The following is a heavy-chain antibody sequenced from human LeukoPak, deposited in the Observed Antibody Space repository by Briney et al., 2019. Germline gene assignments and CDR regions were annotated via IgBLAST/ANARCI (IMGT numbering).Heavy chain of an antibody. J-gene: IGHJ5*02. CDR1: GYSISSGYY. D-gene: IGHD5-12*01. CDR2: IYHSGST. Sequence: SETLSLTCTVSGYSISSGYYWGWIRQPPGKGLEWIGSIYHSGSTYYNPSLKSRVTISVDTSKNQFSLKLSSVTAADTAVYYCARVAKLYWFDPWGQGTLVTVSS. V-gene: IGHV4-38-2*02. CDR3: ARVAKLYWFDP.